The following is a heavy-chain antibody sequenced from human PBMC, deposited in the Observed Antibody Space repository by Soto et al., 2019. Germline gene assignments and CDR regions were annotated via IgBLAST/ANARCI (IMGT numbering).Heavy chain of an antibody. CDR1: GFTFSSHA. D-gene: IGHD1-26*01. J-gene: IGHJ4*02. Sequence: QVQLVESGGGVVQPGRSLRLSCAVSGFTFSSHAMHWVRQAPGKGLEWVTLISSDGSNKYYADSVKGRFTTSRDNSKNWMYLQMNSLRVEDTAVYYCARDDEGGSDCDLGYWGQGALVTVSS. CDR3: ARDDEGGSDCDLGY. V-gene: IGHV3-30-3*01. CDR2: ISSDGSNK.